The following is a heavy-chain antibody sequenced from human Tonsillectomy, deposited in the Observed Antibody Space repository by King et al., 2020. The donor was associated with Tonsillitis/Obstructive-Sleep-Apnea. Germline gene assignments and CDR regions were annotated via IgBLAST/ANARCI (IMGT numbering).Heavy chain of an antibody. D-gene: IGHD4-11*01. J-gene: IGHJ4*02. Sequence: VQLVESGGGVVQPGRSLRLSCAASGFTFSSYAMHWVRQAPGKGLEWVAVISYDGSNKYYADDVKGRFTISRDNSKNTLYLQLKSLRAEDTAVYYCAREGGYSTYLDYWGQGTLVTVSS. V-gene: IGHV3-30*04. CDR1: GFTFSSYA. CDR2: ISYDGSNK. CDR3: AREGGYSTYLDY.